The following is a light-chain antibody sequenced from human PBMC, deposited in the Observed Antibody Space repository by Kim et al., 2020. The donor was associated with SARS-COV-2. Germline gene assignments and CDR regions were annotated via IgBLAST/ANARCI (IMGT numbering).Light chain of an antibody. Sequence: GQSVTISCTGTSGDVGSYNRVSWYQQPPGTAPKLIIYEVSNRPSGVPDRFSGSKSGNTASLTISGLQAEDEADYYCSSQTITSTWVFGGGTQLTVL. CDR1: SGDVGSYNR. V-gene: IGLV2-18*02. CDR3: SSQTITSTWV. J-gene: IGLJ3*02. CDR2: EVS.